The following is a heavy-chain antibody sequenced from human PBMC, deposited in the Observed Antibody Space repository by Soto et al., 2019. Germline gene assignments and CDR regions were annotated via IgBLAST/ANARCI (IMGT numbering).Heavy chain of an antibody. J-gene: IGHJ4*02. Sequence: SETLSLTCTVSGGSISSYYWSWIRQPPGNGLEWIGYIYYSGSANYNPSLKSRVTISVDTSKNQFSLKLSSVTAADTAVYYCARGSYYDSSGSKKCFDSWGQGTLVTVSS. CDR3: ARGSYYDSSGSKKCFDS. CDR1: GGSISSYY. D-gene: IGHD3-22*01. V-gene: IGHV4-59*01. CDR2: IYYSGSA.